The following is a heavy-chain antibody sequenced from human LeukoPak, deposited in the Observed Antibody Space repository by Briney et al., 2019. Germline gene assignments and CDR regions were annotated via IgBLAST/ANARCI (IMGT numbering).Heavy chain of an antibody. CDR2: IYRSGST. CDR3: ARAGIAAAGPGGYYYYYGMDV. D-gene: IGHD6-13*01. V-gene: IGHV4-4*02. Sequence: PSGTLSLTCAVSGGSVSSSNWWSWVRQPPGKGLEWIGEIYRSGSTNYNPSLKSRVTISVDKCKNQFSLKLSSVTAADTAVYYCARAGIAAAGPGGYYYYYGMDVWGQGTTVTVSS. J-gene: IGHJ6*02. CDR1: GGSVSSSNW.